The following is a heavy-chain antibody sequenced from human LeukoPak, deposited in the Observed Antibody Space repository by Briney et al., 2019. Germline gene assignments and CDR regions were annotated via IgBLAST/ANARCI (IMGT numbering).Heavy chain of an antibody. Sequence: GGSLRLSCAASGFTFSSYWMHWVRQAPGKGLVWVSRIDTDGSTTSYADSVKGRFTISRDNAKNSLYLQMNSLRVDDTAVYYCARGHRAWSYWGQGTLVTVSS. CDR2: IDTDGSTT. CDR1: GFTFSSYW. D-gene: IGHD3-3*01. J-gene: IGHJ4*02. V-gene: IGHV3-74*01. CDR3: ARGHRAWSY.